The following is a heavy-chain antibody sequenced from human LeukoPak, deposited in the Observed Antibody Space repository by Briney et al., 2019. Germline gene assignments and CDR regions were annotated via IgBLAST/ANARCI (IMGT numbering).Heavy chain of an antibody. CDR2: IIPIFGTA. CDR1: GGTFSSYA. CDR3: ARGGAKTAAGTYWFDP. Sequence: GASVKVSCKASGGTFSSYAISWVRQAPGQGLEWMGGIIPIFGTANYAQKFQGRVTITADESTSTAYMELSSLRSEDTAVYYCARGGAKTAAGTYWFDPWGQGTLVTVSS. V-gene: IGHV1-69*13. D-gene: IGHD6-13*01. J-gene: IGHJ5*02.